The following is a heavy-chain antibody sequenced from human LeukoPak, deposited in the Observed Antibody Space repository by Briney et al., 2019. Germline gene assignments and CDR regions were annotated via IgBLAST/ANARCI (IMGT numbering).Heavy chain of an antibody. CDR3: ARDHKYSSSDFDY. D-gene: IGHD6-6*01. CDR2: ISAYNGNT. J-gene: IGHJ4*02. V-gene: IGHV1-18*01. CDR1: GYTFTSYG. Sequence: ASVKVSCKASGYTFTSYGISWVRQAPGQGLEWMGWISAYNGNTNYAQKLQGRVTMTTDTPTSTAYMELRNLRSDDTAVYYCARDHKYSSSDFDYWGQGTLVTVSS.